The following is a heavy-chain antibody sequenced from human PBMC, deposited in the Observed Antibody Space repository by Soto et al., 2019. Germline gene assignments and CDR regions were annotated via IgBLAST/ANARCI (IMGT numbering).Heavy chain of an antibody. CDR3: ARDSYLHSYGVVVPTCFDY. V-gene: IGHV1-18*04. CDR1: GYSFTSYC. D-gene: IGHD3-3*01. Sequence: GASVKVSCKSSGYSFTSYCISSVRQAPGQRLEWMGWISTYNGNINYAQNFQGRVNMTRDASTRTVYMKLSSLSFGGTAVYYCARDSYLHSYGVVVPTCFDYWGQGTLVTVSS. CDR2: ISTYNGNI. J-gene: IGHJ4*02.